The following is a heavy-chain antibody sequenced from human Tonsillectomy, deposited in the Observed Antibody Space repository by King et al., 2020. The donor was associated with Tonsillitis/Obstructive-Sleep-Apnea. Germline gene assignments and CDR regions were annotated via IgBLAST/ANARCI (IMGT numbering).Heavy chain of an antibody. J-gene: IGHJ4*02. CDR3: ARAFYSDYVDESYFDY. V-gene: IGHV3-48*03. CDR1: GFTFRSYE. Sequence: VQLVESGGGLVQPGGSLRLSCAASGFTFRSYEMNWVRQAPGKGLEWVSKISSSGSTTHFADSVKGRFTISRDNGKNSLYLQMNSLRAEDTAVYYCARAFYSDYVDESYFDYWGQGTLVTVSS. D-gene: IGHD4-11*01. CDR2: ISSSGSTT.